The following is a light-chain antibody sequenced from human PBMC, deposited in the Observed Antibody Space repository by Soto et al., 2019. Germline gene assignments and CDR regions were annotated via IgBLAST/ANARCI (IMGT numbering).Light chain of an antibody. CDR2: DVS. J-gene: IGLJ2*01. V-gene: IGLV2-14*03. Sequence: QSVLTQPASVSGSPGQSTTISCTGTSSDVGGYNEVSWYQQRPGKAPKLMIYDVSNRPSGVSNRFFASKSGNTASLTISGLQAEDEAYYYCGSHAAGSTLIFGGGTKVTVL. CDR3: GSHAAGSTLI. CDR1: SSDVGGYNE.